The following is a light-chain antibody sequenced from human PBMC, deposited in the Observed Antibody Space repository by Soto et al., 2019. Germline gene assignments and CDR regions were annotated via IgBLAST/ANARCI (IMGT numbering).Light chain of an antibody. Sequence: EIVMTQSPASLSASPGDGATLSCRASQTVASNLAWYKQKPGQGPRLLIHGASTRAAGVPARFSGSGSGTDFTLTISSLQSEDFAVYYCQQYHNWPPQYTFGQGTKLQIK. CDR3: QQYHNWPPQYT. J-gene: IGKJ2*01. CDR1: QTVASN. CDR2: GAS. V-gene: IGKV3-15*01.